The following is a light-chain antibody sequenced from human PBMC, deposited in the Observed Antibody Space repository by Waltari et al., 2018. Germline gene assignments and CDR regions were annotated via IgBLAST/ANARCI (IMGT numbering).Light chain of an antibody. CDR3: AAWDDSLSGTGV. CDR1: SSNIGNNY. J-gene: IGLJ2*01. Sequence: QSVLTQPPSASGTPGRRVTISCSGSSSNIGNNYVYWYQQPPGTPPKLLIYRNNQRPSGVPDRFSGSKSVTSASLAISWLRSEDEADYYCAAWDDSLSGTGVFGGGTKLTVL. V-gene: IGLV1-47*01. CDR2: RNN.